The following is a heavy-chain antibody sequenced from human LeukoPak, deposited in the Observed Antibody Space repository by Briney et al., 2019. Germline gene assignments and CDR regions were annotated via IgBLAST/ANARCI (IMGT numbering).Heavy chain of an antibody. V-gene: IGHV3-23*01. D-gene: IGHD6-13*01. J-gene: IGHJ6*03. CDR1: GFTFSSYA. Sequence: GGSLRLSCAASGFTFSSYAMSWVRHAPGKGLEWVSAISGSGGSTHYADSVKGRFTISRDNSKNTLYLQMNSLRAEDTAVYYCAKDLSEQQLALYYYYYMDVWGKGTTVTVSS. CDR3: AKDLSEQQLALYYYYYMDV. CDR2: ISGSGGST.